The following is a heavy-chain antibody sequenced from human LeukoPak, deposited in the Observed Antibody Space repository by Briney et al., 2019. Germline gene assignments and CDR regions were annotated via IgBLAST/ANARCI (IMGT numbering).Heavy chain of an antibody. Sequence: PGGSLRLSCAASGFTLRDYYMRWIRQARGGGGEGVSYISSSGSTIYYADSVKGRFTISRDNAKNSLYLQMNSLRAEDTAVYYCARDPNRNPVSVDYWGQGTLVTVSS. J-gene: IGHJ4*02. D-gene: IGHD1-14*01. CDR2: ISSSGSTI. V-gene: IGHV3-11*01. CDR1: GFTLRDYY. CDR3: ARDPNRNPVSVDY.